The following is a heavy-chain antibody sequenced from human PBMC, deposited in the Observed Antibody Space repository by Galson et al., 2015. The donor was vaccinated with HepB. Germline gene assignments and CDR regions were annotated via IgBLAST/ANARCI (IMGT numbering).Heavy chain of an antibody. Sequence: SLRLSCAASGFTVSTNYMNWVRQAPGKGLEWVSVIYSGGGTDYADSVKGRFTISRDNFKNTLYFQMNSLRAEDTAVYYCAREDNSGYYYYGMDVWGQGTTVTVSS. J-gene: IGHJ6*02. CDR3: AREDNSGYYYYGMDV. V-gene: IGHV3-66*01. CDR2: IYSGGGT. CDR1: GFTVSTNY. D-gene: IGHD3-22*01.